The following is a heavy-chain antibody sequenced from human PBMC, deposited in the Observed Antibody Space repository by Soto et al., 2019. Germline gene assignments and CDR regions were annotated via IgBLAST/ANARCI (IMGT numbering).Heavy chain of an antibody. CDR1: GFPFTGYA. V-gene: IGHV3-23*01. CDR2: ISGHGDAT. J-gene: IGHJ4*02. D-gene: IGHD3-10*01. Sequence: PGGSLRLSCAASGFPFTGYAMSWVRQAPGKGLGWVSAISGHGDATFYADSVKGRITISRDNSKNTLYLHMNSLRAEDTALYYCANSRVSMVRGLIIIPNYWGQGTLVTVSS. CDR3: ANSRVSMVRGLIIIPNY.